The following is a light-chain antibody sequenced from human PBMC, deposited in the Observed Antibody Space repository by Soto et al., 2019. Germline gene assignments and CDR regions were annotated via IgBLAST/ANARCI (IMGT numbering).Light chain of an antibody. CDR2: DAS. CDR1: QSITSW. J-gene: IGKJ1*01. CDR3: QQYGSAPRT. V-gene: IGKV1-5*01. Sequence: DIQITQSPSTLSASVGDRVTITCRASQSITSWLAWYQQKPGKAPNLLIYDASSLESGVPSRFSGSGSGTEFTLTISSLEPEDFAVYYCQQYGSAPRTFGQGTKVDI.